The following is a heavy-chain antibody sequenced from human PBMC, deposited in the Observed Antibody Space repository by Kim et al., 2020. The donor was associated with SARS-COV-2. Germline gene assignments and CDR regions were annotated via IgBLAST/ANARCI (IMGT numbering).Heavy chain of an antibody. CDR2: IFHDGST. J-gene: IGHJ4*02. CDR3: ARGRFSWGY. D-gene: IGHD6-13*01. Sequence: SETLSLTCTVSGGSISIYYWTWIRQPPGKGLEWIGYIFHDGSTNYNPSLKSRVTISLQPPKKQFSLNLTSVTAADTAIYYCARGRFSWGYWGQGTLVTVSS. CDR1: GGSISIYY. V-gene: IGHV4-59*01.